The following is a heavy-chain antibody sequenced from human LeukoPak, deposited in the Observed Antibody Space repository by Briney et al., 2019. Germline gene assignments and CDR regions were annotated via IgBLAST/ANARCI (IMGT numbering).Heavy chain of an antibody. J-gene: IGHJ4*02. CDR1: GFTVSSNY. D-gene: IGHD4-23*01. Sequence: PGGSLRLSCAASGFTVSSNYMSWVRQAPGKGLEWVSVIYSGGSTYYADSVKGRFTISRDNSKNTLYLQMNSLRAEDTAVYYCARDMGDYGGNSGYWGQGTLVTVSS. V-gene: IGHV3-53*01. CDR3: ARDMGDYGGNSGY. CDR2: IYSGGST.